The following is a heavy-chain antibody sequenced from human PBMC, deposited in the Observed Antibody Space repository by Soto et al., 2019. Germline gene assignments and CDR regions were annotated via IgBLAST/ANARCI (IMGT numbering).Heavy chain of an antibody. J-gene: IGHJ4*02. Sequence: QMQLQESGPGLVKPSETLSLTCTVSGGSVSSGSYYWSWIRQTPGKGLELTGYVYYSGRTNYNPSLESQVTISLDTSKNQFVLKLSSETAAYTAVYYCVRDPEYCAYFDYRSQGPLVTVSS. CDR1: GGSVSSGSYY. V-gene: IGHV4-61*01. D-gene: IGHD2-21*01. CDR3: VRDPEYCAYFDY. CDR2: VYYSGRT.